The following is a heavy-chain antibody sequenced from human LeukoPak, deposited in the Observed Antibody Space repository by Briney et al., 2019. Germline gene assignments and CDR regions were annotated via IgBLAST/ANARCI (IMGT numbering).Heavy chain of an antibody. CDR1: GFTFSSYS. CDR2: ISYDGSNK. V-gene: IGHV3-30*03. D-gene: IGHD6-13*01. CDR3: ARDGIAAADAYYYYYYMDV. Sequence: GGSLRLSCAASGFTFSSYSMNWVRQAPGKGLEWVAVISYDGSNKYYADSVKGRFTISRDNAKNSLYVQMNSLRAEDTAVYYCARDGIAAADAYYYYYYMDVWGKGTTVTVSS. J-gene: IGHJ6*03.